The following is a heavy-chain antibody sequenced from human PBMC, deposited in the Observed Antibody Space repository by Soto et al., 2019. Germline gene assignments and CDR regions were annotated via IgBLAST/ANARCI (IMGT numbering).Heavy chain of an antibody. D-gene: IGHD6-6*01. CDR2: INPNSGGT. CDR1: GYTFTGYY. J-gene: IGHJ4*02. V-gene: IGHV1-2*02. Sequence: GASVNVSCKASGYTFTGYYMHWVRQAPGQGLEWMGWINPNSGGTNYAQKFQGRVTMTRGTSISTAYMELSRLRSDDTAVYYCARSVSTIAARPDYWGQGTLVTVSS. CDR3: ARSVSTIAARPDY.